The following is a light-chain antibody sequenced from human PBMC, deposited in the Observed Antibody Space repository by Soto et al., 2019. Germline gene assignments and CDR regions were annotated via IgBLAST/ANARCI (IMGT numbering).Light chain of an antibody. V-gene: IGKV1-39*01. CDR2: AAY. Sequence: DIQMTQSPSSLSASVGDRVTITCRASQSISSYLNWYQQKPGKAPKVLIYAAYSLLSGVPSRFSGSGSCTDCTLTISSLQPEDFATYYCQQSYSTPRTCGGGTKVDIK. CDR3: QQSYSTPRT. CDR1: QSISSY. J-gene: IGKJ4*02.